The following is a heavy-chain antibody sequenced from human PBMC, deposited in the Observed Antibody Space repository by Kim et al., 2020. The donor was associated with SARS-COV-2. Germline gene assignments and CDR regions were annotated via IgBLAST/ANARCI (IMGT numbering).Heavy chain of an antibody. D-gene: IGHD1-26*01. J-gene: IGHJ3*02. V-gene: IGHV3-53*04. Sequence: GGSLRLSCAASGFTVSSNYMSWVRQAPGKGLEWVSVIYSGGSTYYADSVKGRFTISRHNSKNTLYLQMNSLRAEDTAVYYCASQVVGARRAFDIWGQGTMVTVSS. CDR2: IYSGGST. CDR3: ASQVVGARRAFDI. CDR1: GFTVSSNY.